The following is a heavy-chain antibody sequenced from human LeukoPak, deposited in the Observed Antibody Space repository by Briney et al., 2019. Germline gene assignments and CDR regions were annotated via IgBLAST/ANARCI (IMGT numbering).Heavy chain of an antibody. J-gene: IGHJ5*02. CDR1: GFTFSSYA. D-gene: IGHD3-10*01. Sequence: GGSLRLSCAASGFTFSSYAMHWVRQAPGKGLEWVAVISYDGSNKYYADSVKGRFTISRDNSKNTLYLQMNSLRAEDTAVYYCGVGEFSDWFDPWGQGTLVTVSS. V-gene: IGHV3-30*14. CDR3: GVGEFSDWFDP. CDR2: ISYDGSNK.